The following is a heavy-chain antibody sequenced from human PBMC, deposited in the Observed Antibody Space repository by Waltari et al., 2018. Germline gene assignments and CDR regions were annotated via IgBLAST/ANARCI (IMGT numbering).Heavy chain of an antibody. V-gene: IGHV4-59*11. Sequence: QVQLQESGPGLVKPSETLSLTCTVSGGSISSPYWSWIRQPPGKGLEWIGYIYYSGSTNYNPSLKSRVTISVDTSKNQFSLKLSSVTAADTAVYYCARAYCSGGSCYSGDWGQGTLVTVSS. J-gene: IGHJ4*02. CDR1: GGSISSPY. CDR2: IYYSGST. D-gene: IGHD2-15*01. CDR3: ARAYCSGGSCYSGD.